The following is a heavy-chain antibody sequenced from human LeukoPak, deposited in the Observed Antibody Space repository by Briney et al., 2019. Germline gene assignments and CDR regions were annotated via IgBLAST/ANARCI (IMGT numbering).Heavy chain of an antibody. CDR2: IYHSGST. D-gene: IGHD1-26*01. CDR1: GGSISSSNW. J-gene: IGHJ4*02. Sequence: PSETLSLTCAVSGGSISSSNWWSWVRQPPGKGLEWIGEIYHSGSTNYNPSLKSRVTISVDTSKNQFSLKLSSVTAADTAVYYCAREGVGYFDYWGQGTLVTVSS. V-gene: IGHV4-4*02. CDR3: AREGVGYFDY.